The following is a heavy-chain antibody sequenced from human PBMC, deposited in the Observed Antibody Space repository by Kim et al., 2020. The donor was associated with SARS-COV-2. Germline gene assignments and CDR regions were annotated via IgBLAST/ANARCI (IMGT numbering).Heavy chain of an antibody. Sequence: FQGRVTITRDTSASTAYMELSSLRSEDTAVYYCARRWGLWCGDLGYWFDPWGQGTLVTVSS. CDR3: ARRWGLWCGDLGYWFDP. D-gene: IGHD3-10*01. V-gene: IGHV1-3*01. J-gene: IGHJ5*02.